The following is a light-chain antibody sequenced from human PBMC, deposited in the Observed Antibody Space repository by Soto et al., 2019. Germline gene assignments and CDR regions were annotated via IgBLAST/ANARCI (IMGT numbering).Light chain of an antibody. CDR1: QGFXNN. CDR3: QHYNVLPPWT. J-gene: IGKJ1*01. CDR2: GAS. Sequence: IELTQYPCRLSLSPGERATLSCRASQGFXNNFAWYQARPDQAPRLLSXGASTRATGVPARFXGSGSGRDFTLTISSLQSEDFSVYYCQHYNVLPPWTFGQGTKVDIK. V-gene: IGKV3-15*01.